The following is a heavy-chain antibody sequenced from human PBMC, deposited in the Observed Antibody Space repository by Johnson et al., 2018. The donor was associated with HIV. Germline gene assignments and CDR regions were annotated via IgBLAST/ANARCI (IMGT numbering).Heavy chain of an antibody. V-gene: IGHV3-11*04. CDR2: SSIGSTI. CDR3: ARDDAFDI. J-gene: IGHJ3*02. Sequence: SSIGSTIYHADSVKGRFTISSDNAKNSLYLQMNSLRAEDTAVYYCARDDAFDIWGQGTMVTVSS.